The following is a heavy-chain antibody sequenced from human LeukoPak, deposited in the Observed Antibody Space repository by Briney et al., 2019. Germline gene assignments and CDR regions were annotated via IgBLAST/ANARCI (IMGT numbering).Heavy chain of an antibody. Sequence: GGSLRLSCAGSGFIFNNYAMHWVRQPPGKGLEWVSGISWNSDTIDYADSVRGRFTISRDNAKNSLYLQMDSLRVEDTAFYYCAKDNRRHYTSGPNPDSLHWGQGALVTVPS. CDR2: ISWNSDTI. V-gene: IGHV3-9*01. CDR3: AKDNRRHYTSGPNPDSLH. CDR1: GFIFNNYA. J-gene: IGHJ4*02. D-gene: IGHD6-19*01.